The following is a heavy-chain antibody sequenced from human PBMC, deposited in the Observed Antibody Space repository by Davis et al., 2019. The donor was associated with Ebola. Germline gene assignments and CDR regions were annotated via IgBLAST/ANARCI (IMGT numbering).Heavy chain of an antibody. CDR1: GGSISSSSYY. V-gene: IGHV4-39*07. Sequence: SETLSLTCTVSGGSISSSSYYWGWIRQPPGKGLEWIGEINHSGSTNYNPSLKSRVTISVDTSKNQFSLKLSSVTAADTAVYYCARGWDYDFWSGYYPPDYWGQGTLVTVSS. J-gene: IGHJ4*02. D-gene: IGHD3-3*01. CDR3: ARGWDYDFWSGYYPPDY. CDR2: INHSGST.